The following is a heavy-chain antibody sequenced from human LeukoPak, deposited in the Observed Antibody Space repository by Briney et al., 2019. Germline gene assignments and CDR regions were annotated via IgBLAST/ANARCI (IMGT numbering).Heavy chain of an antibody. CDR1: GFTFSNYE. CDR3: ARLGYCRGGSCYFLGLAD. CDR2: ISSSGSTI. J-gene: IGHJ4*02. V-gene: IGHV3-48*03. Sequence: GGSPRLSCAASGFTFSNYEMNWVRQAPGKGLEWVSYISSSGSTIHYADSVKGRFTISRDNAKNSLYLQMNSLTAEDTGVYYCARLGYCRGGSCYFLGLADWGQGTLVTVSS. D-gene: IGHD2-15*01.